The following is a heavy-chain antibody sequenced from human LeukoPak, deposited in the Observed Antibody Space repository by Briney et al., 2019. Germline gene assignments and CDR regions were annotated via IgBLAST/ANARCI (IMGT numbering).Heavy chain of an antibody. CDR1: GFTVSSNY. CDR2: IYSGGST. V-gene: IGHV3-53*01. D-gene: IGHD3-22*01. CDR3: ATTYYYDSSGYPPFDY. J-gene: IGHJ4*02. Sequence: GGSLRLSCAASGFTVSSNYMSWVRQAPGKGPEWVSVIYSGGSTYYADSVEGRFTISRDNSKNTLYLQMNSLRAEDTAVYYCATTYYYDSSGYPPFDYWGQGTLVTVSS.